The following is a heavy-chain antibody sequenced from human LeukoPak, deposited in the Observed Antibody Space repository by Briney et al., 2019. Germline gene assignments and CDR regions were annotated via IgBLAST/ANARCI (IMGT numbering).Heavy chain of an antibody. Sequence: AAVKVSCKASGYTFTGYYMHWVRQAPGQGLEWMGWINPNSGGTNYAQKFQDRVTMTRDTSISTAYMELSRLRSDDTAVYYCAKWAGYYYGSGDSYYFDYWGQGTLVTVSS. CDR2: INPNSGGT. D-gene: IGHD3-10*01. CDR3: AKWAGYYYGSGDSYYFDY. V-gene: IGHV1-2*02. J-gene: IGHJ4*02. CDR1: GYTFTGYY.